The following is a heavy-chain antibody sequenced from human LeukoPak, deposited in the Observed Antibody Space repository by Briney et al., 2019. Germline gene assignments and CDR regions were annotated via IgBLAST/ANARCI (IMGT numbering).Heavy chain of an antibody. V-gene: IGHV4-31*03. CDR3: AKAVRHQQLVMDV. Sequence: PSQTLSLTCTGSGGSISSGGYYWSWIRQHPGKGLEWIGYIYYSGSTYYNPSLKSRLTLSLDTSKNQFSLKLSSVTAADTAVYYCAKAVRHQQLVMDVWGKGTTVTVSS. J-gene: IGHJ6*03. D-gene: IGHD6-13*01. CDR2: IYYSGST. CDR1: GGSISSGGYY.